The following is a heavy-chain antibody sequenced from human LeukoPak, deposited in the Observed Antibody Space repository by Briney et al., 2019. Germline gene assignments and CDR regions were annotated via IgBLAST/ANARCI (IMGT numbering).Heavy chain of an antibody. J-gene: IGHJ4*02. Sequence: GGSLRLSCAASGFTFSSYGMHWVRQAPGKGLEWVAFIRYDGSNKYYADSVKGRFTISRDNSKNTLYLQMNSLRAEDTAVYYCAKWRGDSYYYDSSGYLDYWGQGTLVAVSS. CDR3: AKWRGDSYYYDSSGYLDY. CDR1: GFTFSSYG. CDR2: IRYDGSNK. V-gene: IGHV3-30*02. D-gene: IGHD3-22*01.